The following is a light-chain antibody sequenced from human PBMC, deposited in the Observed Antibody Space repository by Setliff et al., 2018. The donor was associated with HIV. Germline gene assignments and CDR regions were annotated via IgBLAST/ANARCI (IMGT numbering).Light chain of an antibody. Sequence: QSVLTQSASVSGSPGQSITISCAGTNSDIGAYNYVSWYQQHPGKAPKLMIYDVTNRPSGVSNRFSGSKSGKTASLTISGLQAEDEADYYCSSYTHSSTLVFGGGTK. CDR3: SSYTHSSTLV. CDR2: DVT. CDR1: NSDIGAYNY. J-gene: IGLJ2*01. V-gene: IGLV2-14*03.